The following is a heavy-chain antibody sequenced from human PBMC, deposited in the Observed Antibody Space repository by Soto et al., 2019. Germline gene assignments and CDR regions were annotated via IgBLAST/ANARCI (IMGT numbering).Heavy chain of an antibody. J-gene: IGHJ1*01. CDR1: GGSISSYY. Sequence: PSETLSLTCTVSGGSISSYYWSWIRQPPGKGLEWIGYIYYSGSTNYNPSLKSRVTISVDTSKNQFSLKLSSVTAADTAVYYCASSWGYCSGGSCYKPRYFQHWGQGTLVTVPQ. CDR2: IYYSGST. V-gene: IGHV4-59*08. D-gene: IGHD2-15*01. CDR3: ASSWGYCSGGSCYKPRYFQH.